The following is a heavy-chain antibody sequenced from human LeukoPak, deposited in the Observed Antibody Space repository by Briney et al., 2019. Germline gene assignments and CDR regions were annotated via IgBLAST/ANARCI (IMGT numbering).Heavy chain of an antibody. V-gene: IGHV4-30-2*01. CDR2: IYHSGST. CDR1: GGSISSGGYY. D-gene: IGHD3-16*01. Sequence: PSQTLSLTCTVSGGSISSGGYYWSWIRQPPGKGLEWIGYIYHSGSTYYNPSLKSRVTISVDRSKKQFSLKLSSVTAADTAVYYCARVAFGEQPSSSMGYYYYYMDVWGKGTTVTVSS. J-gene: IGHJ6*03. CDR3: ARVAFGEQPSSSMGYYYYYMDV.